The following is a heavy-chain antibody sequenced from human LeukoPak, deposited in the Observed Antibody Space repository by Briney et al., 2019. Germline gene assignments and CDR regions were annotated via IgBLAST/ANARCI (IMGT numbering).Heavy chain of an antibody. V-gene: IGHV3-7*01. Sequence: PGGSLRLSCAASGFTFSSYWMSWVRQAPGKGLEWVANIKQDGSEKYYVDSVKGRFTISRDNANNSLYLQMNGLRAEDTAVYYCARYWNYYYYYMDVWGKGTTVTVSS. CDR3: ARYWNYYYYYMDV. CDR2: IKQDGSEK. D-gene: IGHD1-1*01. CDR1: GFTFSSYW. J-gene: IGHJ6*03.